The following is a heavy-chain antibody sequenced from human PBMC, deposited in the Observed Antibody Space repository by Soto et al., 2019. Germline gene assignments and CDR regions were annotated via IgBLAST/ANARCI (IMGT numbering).Heavy chain of an antibody. CDR3: AKDLGQYCISTSCWYYGMDV. V-gene: IGHV3-30*18. Sequence: QVQLVESGGGVVQPGRSLRLSCAASGFTFSSYGMHWVRQAPGKGLEWVAFISYDGSNKYYADSVKGRFTISRDNSKNTLYLQMNSLRAEDTAVYYCAKDLGQYCISTSCWYYGMDVWGQGTTVTVSS. CDR1: GFTFSSYG. CDR2: ISYDGSNK. J-gene: IGHJ6*02. D-gene: IGHD2-2*01.